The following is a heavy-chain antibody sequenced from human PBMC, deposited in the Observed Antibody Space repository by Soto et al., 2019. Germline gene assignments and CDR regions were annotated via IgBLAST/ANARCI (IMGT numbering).Heavy chain of an antibody. CDR3: TSLSLAGNFDY. CDR1: GFSFSGSA. J-gene: IGHJ4*02. Sequence: EVQLVESGGGLVQPGGSLKLSCAASGFSFSGSAVHWVRQASGKGLDWVGRIRTDTKTYATAYAASVKGRFTISRDDSQNTEYLQMNSLKTEDTAMYYCTSLSLAGNFDYWGQGTLVTVSS. D-gene: IGHD6-19*01. CDR2: IRTDTKTYAT. V-gene: IGHV3-73*02.